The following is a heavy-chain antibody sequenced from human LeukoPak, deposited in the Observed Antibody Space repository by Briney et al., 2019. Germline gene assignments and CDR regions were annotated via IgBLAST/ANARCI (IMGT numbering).Heavy chain of an antibody. V-gene: IGHV4-4*07. CDR3: ARDNGSGYTKGYEHYYYYLDV. CDR1: GGSISNYY. CDR2: IHSGGTT. J-gene: IGHJ6*03. D-gene: IGHD3-3*02. Sequence: SETLSLTCTVSGGSISNYYWSWIRQPAGKGLEWIGRIHSGGTTNYNPSLMSRVTLSIDKSKKHISLRLTSVTAADTALYYCARDNGSGYTKGYEHYYYYLDVWGKGTTVTVSS.